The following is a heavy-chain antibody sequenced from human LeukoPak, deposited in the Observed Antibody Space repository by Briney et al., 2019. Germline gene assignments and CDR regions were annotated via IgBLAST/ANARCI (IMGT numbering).Heavy chain of an antibody. CDR2: INPNNGAT. CDR1: GYTFTGYY. Sequence: GASVKVSCKASGYTFTGYYIHWVRQAPGQGLEWMGWINPNNGATNYAQKFQGRITMTRDTSITTAYMELSSLRSDDMAIYYCARDVVVVVGASRSNFYFYMDVWGKGTTVTVSS. CDR3: ARDVVVVVGASRSNFYFYMDV. J-gene: IGHJ6*03. D-gene: IGHD2-15*01. V-gene: IGHV1-2*02.